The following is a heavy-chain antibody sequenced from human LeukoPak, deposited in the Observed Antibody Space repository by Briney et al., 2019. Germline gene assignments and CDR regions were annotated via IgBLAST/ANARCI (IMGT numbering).Heavy chain of an antibody. CDR3: ARLHSAVYYGDAFDI. CDR1: GFTFSSYW. CDR2: IKEDGNEK. V-gene: IGHV3-7*03. J-gene: IGHJ3*02. D-gene: IGHD3-16*01. Sequence: PGGSLRLSCAVSGFTFSSYWMTWVRQAPGKGLEWVAKIKEDGNEKYYVDSVKGRFTVSRDNVKNSLFLQMNSLRVEDTATYYCARLHSAVYYGDAFDIWGQGTMVTVSS.